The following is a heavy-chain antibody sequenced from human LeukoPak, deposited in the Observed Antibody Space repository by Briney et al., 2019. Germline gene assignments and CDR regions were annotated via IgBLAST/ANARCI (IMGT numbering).Heavy chain of an antibody. CDR2: IYYSGST. CDR1: GGSISSGGYY. V-gene: IGHV4-31*03. D-gene: IGHD3-22*01. J-gene: IGHJ4*02. Sequence: PSETLSLTCTVSGGSISSGGYYWSWIRQHPGKGLEWIGYIYYSGSTYYNPSLKSRVTISVDTSKNQFSLKLGSVTAADTAVYYCARVKGDYYDSSGYYSDYWGQGTLVTVSS. CDR3: ARVKGDYYDSSGYYSDY.